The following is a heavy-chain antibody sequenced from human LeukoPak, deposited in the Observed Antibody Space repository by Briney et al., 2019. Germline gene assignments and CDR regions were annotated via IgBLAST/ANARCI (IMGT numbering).Heavy chain of an antibody. CDR2: IFYAGRT. D-gene: IGHD2-21*02. V-gene: IGHV4-59*08. J-gene: IGHJ4*02. Sequence: SETLSLTCTVSGGSVSGYYWSWIRQSPGKGLEWIGYIFYAGRTLYSPSLRCRVTMSVDTSENQFSLKLSSVTAADTAMYYCARHDVVPVIRRGFDFWGQGTLVTVSS. CDR3: ARHDVVPVIRRGFDF. CDR1: GGSVSGYY.